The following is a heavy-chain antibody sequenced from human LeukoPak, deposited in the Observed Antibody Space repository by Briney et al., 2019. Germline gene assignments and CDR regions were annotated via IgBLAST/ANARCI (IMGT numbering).Heavy chain of an antibody. V-gene: IGHV4-61*05. CDR1: GGSISSSSYY. D-gene: IGHD1-26*01. CDR3: ARHGGSYSYDF. J-gene: IGHJ4*02. CDR2: IYYSGST. Sequence: KPSETLSLTCTVSGGSISSSSYYWSWVRQPPGKGLEWIGYIYYSGSTNSNPSLESRVTISVDTSKNQFSLKLSSVTAADTAVYYCARHGGSYSYDFWGQGTLVTVSS.